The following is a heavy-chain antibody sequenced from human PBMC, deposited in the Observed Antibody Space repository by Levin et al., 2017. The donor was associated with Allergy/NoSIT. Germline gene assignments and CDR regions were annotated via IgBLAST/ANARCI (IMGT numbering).Heavy chain of an antibody. V-gene: IGHV3-7*01. CDR1: GFNFSNYW. CDR3: AREGNYGSGADY. D-gene: IGHD3-10*01. CDR2: IRQDGSEK. J-gene: IGHJ4*02. Sequence: PGGSLRLSCAASGFNFSNYWMRWVRQAPGKGLEWVANIRQDGSEKYYVDSVKGRFTITRDNAKNSVDLHMNRLTAEDTAVYFCAREGNYGSGADYWGQGTLVTVSS.